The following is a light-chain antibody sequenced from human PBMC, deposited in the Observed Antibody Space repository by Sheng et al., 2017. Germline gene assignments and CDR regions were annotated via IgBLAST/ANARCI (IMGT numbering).Light chain of an antibody. CDR2: AAS. V-gene: IGKV3D-20*02. Sequence: EIVVTQSPGTLSLSPGERATLSCRASQSIRLNYLAWFQQKAGQPPRLLIYAASSGATDIPARFSGSGSGTDFTLAISSLEPGDVAVYYCQQRSSWPPITFGQGTRLEIK. CDR1: QSIRLNY. CDR3: QQRSSWPPIT. J-gene: IGKJ5*01.